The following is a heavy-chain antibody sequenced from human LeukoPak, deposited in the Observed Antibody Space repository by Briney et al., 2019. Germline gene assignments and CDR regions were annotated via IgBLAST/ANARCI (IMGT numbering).Heavy chain of an antibody. V-gene: IGHV4-38-2*01. CDR3: ARVRFYDTTGYSTSYYLDY. D-gene: IGHD3-22*01. J-gene: IGHJ4*02. CDR2: THYSGTG. CDR1: GYSISSGYY. Sequence: NPSETLSLTCAVSGYSISSGYYWGWIRQPPGKGLEWIGYTHYSGTGNYNPSLKSRVTISIDTSKNRFSLRLTSVTAADTAVYYCARVRFYDTTGYSTSYYLDYWGQGALVTVSS.